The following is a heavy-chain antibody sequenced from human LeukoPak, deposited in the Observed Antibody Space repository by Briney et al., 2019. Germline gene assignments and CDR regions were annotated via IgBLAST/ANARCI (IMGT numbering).Heavy chain of an antibody. Sequence: PGESLKISCKGSGYSFTSCWIGWVRQMPGKGLEWMGIIYPGDSDTRYSPSFQGQVTISADKSISTAYLQWSSLKASDTAMYYCASRRGYSGYWFDPWGQGTLVTVSS. V-gene: IGHV5-51*01. CDR2: IYPGDSDT. J-gene: IGHJ5*02. CDR1: GYSFTSCW. CDR3: ASRRGYSGYWFDP. D-gene: IGHD5-12*01.